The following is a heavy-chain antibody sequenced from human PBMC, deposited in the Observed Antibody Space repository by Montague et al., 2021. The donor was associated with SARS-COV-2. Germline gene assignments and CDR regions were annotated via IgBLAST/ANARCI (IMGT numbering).Heavy chain of an antibody. CDR2: IYYPGGT. Sequence: SETLSLTCTVSGGSISPYYWNWFRQPPGKGLEWIGYIYYPGGTKYNPSLKSRVSMSVDTSKNQFSLMLTSVGAADAAVYYCARIAMAATFDSWGQGALVTVSS. V-gene: IGHV4-59*13. J-gene: IGHJ4*02. CDR3: ARIAMAATFDS. D-gene: IGHD6-19*01. CDR1: GGSISPYY.